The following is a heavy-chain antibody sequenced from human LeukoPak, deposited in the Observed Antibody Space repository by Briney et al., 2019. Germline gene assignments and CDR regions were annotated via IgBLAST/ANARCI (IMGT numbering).Heavy chain of an antibody. CDR3: ARGPGGVLEWLFYAFDI. D-gene: IGHD3-3*01. J-gene: IGHJ3*02. CDR2: IIPIFGTA. Sequence: SVKVSCKASGGTFSSYAISWVRQAPGQGPEWMGGIIPIFGTANYAQKFQGRVTITADESTSTAYMELSSLRSEDTAVYYCARGPGGVLEWLFYAFDIWGQGTMVTVSS. CDR1: GGTFSSYA. V-gene: IGHV1-69*13.